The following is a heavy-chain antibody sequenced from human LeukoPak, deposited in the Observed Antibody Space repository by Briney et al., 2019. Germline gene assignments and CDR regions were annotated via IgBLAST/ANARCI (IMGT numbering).Heavy chain of an antibody. Sequence: GGSLRLSCVGSGFTFSRYWMHWVRQVPGKGLVWVSRISPDGSTTGYADSVKGRFTASRDNARNTLYLQINSLRAEDSAVYYCTRDRTTITLFELWGQGTLVTVSS. V-gene: IGHV3-74*01. CDR2: ISPDGSTT. D-gene: IGHD4-11*01. J-gene: IGHJ4*02. CDR3: TRDRTTITLFEL. CDR1: GFTFSRYW.